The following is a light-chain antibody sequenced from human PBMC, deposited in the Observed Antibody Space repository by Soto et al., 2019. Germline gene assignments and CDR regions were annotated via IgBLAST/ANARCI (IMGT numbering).Light chain of an antibody. Sequence: QSVLTKPAAVSVSPGQSITISCTGTSSNVGSYKLVSWYQQHPGKAPKLMIFEVNKRPSGVSNRFSGSKSGNTASLTISGLKVEDEADYYCCSSGGSPTYVFGTGPKVTVL. CDR1: SSNVGSYKL. V-gene: IGLV2-23*02. CDR2: EVN. J-gene: IGLJ1*01. CDR3: CSSGGSPTYV.